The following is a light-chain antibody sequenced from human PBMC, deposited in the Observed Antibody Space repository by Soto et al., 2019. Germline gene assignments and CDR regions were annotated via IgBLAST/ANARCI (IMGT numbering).Light chain of an antibody. J-gene: IGLJ1*01. CDR1: SSDVGGYNY. Sequence: QSVLTQPPSASGSPGQSVAISCTGTSSDVGGYNYVSWYQQHPGKAPKLMIYEANKRPSGVPDRFSGSKSGNTASLTVSGLQAEDEADYYCSSYAGSSNVFXTGTKGTVL. V-gene: IGLV2-8*01. CDR3: SSYAGSSNV. CDR2: EAN.